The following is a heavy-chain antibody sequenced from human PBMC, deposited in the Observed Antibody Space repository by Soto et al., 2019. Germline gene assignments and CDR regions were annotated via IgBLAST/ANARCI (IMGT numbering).Heavy chain of an antibody. Sequence: GGSLRLSCAASGFTFSSYAMHWVRQAPGKGLEWVAVISYDGSNKYYADSVKGRFTISGDNSKNTLYLQMNSLRAEDTAVYHCARDRTVVATYYYYGMDVWGQGTTVTVSS. V-gene: IGHV3-30-3*01. J-gene: IGHJ6*02. CDR2: ISYDGSNK. D-gene: IGHD2-21*01. CDR3: ARDRTVVATYYYYGMDV. CDR1: GFTFSSYA.